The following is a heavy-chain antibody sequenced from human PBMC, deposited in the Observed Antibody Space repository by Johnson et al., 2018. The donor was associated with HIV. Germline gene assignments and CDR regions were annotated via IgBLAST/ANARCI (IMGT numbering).Heavy chain of an antibody. CDR2: IRYDASGK. D-gene: IGHD3-22*01. J-gene: IGHJ3*02. V-gene: IGHV3-30*02. CDR1: GFVFSDYV. CDR3: AKDVGNYWPNAFDI. Sequence: QVQLVESGGGVARPGGSLRLSCAASGFVFSDYVLHWVRQTPGKGLDWVTFIRYDASGKYYADSVNGRFTISRDNSKNTLYLKMNSLRAEDTAVYYCAKDVGNYWPNAFDIWGQGTTVTVSS.